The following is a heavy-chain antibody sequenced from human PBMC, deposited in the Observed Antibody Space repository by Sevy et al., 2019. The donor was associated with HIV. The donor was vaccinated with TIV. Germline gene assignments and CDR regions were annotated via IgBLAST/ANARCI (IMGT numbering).Heavy chain of an antibody. Sequence: GGSLRLSCAASGFTFSFYDMHWVRQATGKGLEWVSGFGIAGDTYYAGSVKGRFTISRDNAKNSLYLQMNSLRAGDTAVYYCAWKSTSYSHFDYWGQGTLVTVSS. V-gene: IGHV3-13*01. J-gene: IGHJ4*02. CDR1: GFTFSFYD. D-gene: IGHD1-26*01. CDR3: AWKSTSYSHFDY. CDR2: FGIAGDT.